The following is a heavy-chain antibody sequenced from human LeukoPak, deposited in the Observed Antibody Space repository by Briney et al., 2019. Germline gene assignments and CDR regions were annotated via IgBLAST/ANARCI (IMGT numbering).Heavy chain of an antibody. Sequence: SETLSLTCTVSGGSISSYYWSWIRQPPGKGLEWIGYIYYSGSTNHNPSLKSRVTISVDTSKNQFSLKLSSVTAADTAVYYCARVRGYTTGRFDYWGQGTLVTVSS. CDR3: ARVRGYTTGRFDY. CDR1: GGSISSYY. V-gene: IGHV4-59*01. CDR2: IYYSGST. D-gene: IGHD5-12*01. J-gene: IGHJ4*02.